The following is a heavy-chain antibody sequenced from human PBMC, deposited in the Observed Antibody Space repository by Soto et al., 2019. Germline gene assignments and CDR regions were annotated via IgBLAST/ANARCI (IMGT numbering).Heavy chain of an antibody. CDR2: INPSGGST. Sequence: QVQLVQSGAEVKKPGASVKVSCKASGYTFTSYYMHWVRQAPGQGLEWMGIINPSGGSTSYAQKFQGRVTMTRDTSTSTVYMELSSLRSEDTAVYYCARGPNYHDSSGYPDAFDIWGRGTMVTVSS. CDR1: GYTFTSYY. CDR3: ARGPNYHDSSGYPDAFDI. J-gene: IGHJ3*02. D-gene: IGHD3-22*01. V-gene: IGHV1-46*01.